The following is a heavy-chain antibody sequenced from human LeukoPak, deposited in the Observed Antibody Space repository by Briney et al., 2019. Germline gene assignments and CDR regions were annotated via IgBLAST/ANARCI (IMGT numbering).Heavy chain of an antibody. CDR1: GGSISSSSYY. V-gene: IGHV4-39*07. CDR2: IYYSGST. J-gene: IGHJ4*02. CDR3: ARDRAVAGEDFDY. D-gene: IGHD6-19*01. Sequence: PSETLSLTCTVSGGSISSSSYYWGWIRQPPGKGLEWIGSIYYSGSTYYNPSLKSRVTISVDTSKNQFSLKLSSVTAADTAVYYCARDRAVAGEDFDYWGQGTLVTVSS.